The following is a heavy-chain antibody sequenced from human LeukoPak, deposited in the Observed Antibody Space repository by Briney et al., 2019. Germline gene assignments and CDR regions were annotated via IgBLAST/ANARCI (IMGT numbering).Heavy chain of an antibody. CDR1: GFTFSTYS. V-gene: IGHV3-21*01. CDR3: AGEEGFDY. CDR2: ISSSSSYI. J-gene: IGHJ4*02. Sequence: GGSLRLSCAASGFTFSTYSMNWVRQAPGKGLEWVSSISSSSSYIYYADSMKGRFTISRDNAKNSLYLQMNSLRAEDTAVYYCAGEEGFDYWGQGTLVTVSS.